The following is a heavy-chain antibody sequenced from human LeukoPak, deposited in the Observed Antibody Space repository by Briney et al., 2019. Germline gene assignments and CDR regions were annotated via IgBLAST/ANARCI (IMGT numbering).Heavy chain of an antibody. CDR1: GFTFSSYA. CDR2: ISYDGSNK. D-gene: IGHD3-10*01. CDR3: ARVLELGMADYFDY. V-gene: IGHV3-30-3*01. Sequence: GGSLRLSCAASGFTFSSYAMHWVRQAPGKGLEWVAVISYDGSNKYYADPVRGQFTISRDNSKNTLYLQMNSLRAEDTAVYYCARVLELGMADYFDYWGQGTLVTVSS. J-gene: IGHJ4*02.